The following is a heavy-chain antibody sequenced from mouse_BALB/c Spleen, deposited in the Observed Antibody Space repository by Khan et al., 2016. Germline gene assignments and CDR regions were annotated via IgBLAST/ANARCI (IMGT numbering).Heavy chain of an antibody. Sequence: EVQLQESGAELVKPGASVKLSCTASGFNIKDTFMHWVKQRPEQGLEWIGRIDPANGNTRYDPKFQGKATITADTSSNTAYLQLSSLTSEDTAVSDCAGRGPIDYDGSTYGYWGQGTSLTVSS. CDR3: AGRGPIDYDGSTYGY. J-gene: IGHJ2*02. CDR1: GFNIKDTF. D-gene: IGHD1-1*01. V-gene: IGHV14-3*02. CDR2: IDPANGNT.